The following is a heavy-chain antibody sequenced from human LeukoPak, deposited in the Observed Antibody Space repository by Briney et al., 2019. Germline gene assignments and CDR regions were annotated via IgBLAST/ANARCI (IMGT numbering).Heavy chain of an antibody. D-gene: IGHD3-16*02. CDR1: GGSFSGYY. CDR3: ARGLEDYVWGSYRSARPFDY. J-gene: IGHJ4*02. Sequence: SETLSLTCAVYGGSFSGYYWSWIRQPPGKGLEWIGEINHSGSTNYNPSRKSRVSISLDTSKNQFSLKLSSVTAADTAVYYCARGLEDYVWGSYRSARPFDYWGQGTLVTVSS. V-gene: IGHV4-34*01. CDR2: INHSGST.